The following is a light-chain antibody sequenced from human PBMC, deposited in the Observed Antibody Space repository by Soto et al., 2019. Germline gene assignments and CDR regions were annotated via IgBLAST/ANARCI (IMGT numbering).Light chain of an antibody. V-gene: IGLV2-14*03. CDR1: SSDVGAYNY. CDR3: SSYTTSSTRV. J-gene: IGLJ1*01. CDR2: DVS. Sequence: QSVLTQPASVSGSPGQSITISCTGTSSDVGAYNYVSWFQQHPGEAPKLMIYDVSDRSSGVSNRFSGSKSGNTASLTISGLRAEDEADYYCSSYTTSSTRVFGTGTKVTVL.